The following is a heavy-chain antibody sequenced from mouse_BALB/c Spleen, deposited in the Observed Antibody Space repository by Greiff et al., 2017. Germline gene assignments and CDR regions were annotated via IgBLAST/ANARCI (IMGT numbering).Heavy chain of an antibody. CDR2: INPSSGYT. D-gene: IGHD1-3*01. J-gene: IGHJ4*01. V-gene: IGHV1-4*02. Sequence: QVQLKQSAAELARPGASVKMSCKASGYTFTSYTMHWVKQRPGQGLEWIGYINPSSGYTEYNQKFKDKTTLTADKSSSTAYMQLSSLTSEDSAVYYCARNRGKVYAMDYWGQGTSVTVSS. CDR3: ARNRGKVYAMDY. CDR1: GYTFTSYT.